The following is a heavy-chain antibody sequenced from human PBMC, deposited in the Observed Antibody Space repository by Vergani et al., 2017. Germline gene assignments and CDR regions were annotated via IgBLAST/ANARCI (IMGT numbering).Heavy chain of an antibody. CDR1: GGYFSGHF. D-gene: IGHD4-17*01. CDR2: INHSGST. Sequence: QVQLQQWGAGLLKSPETVSLTCAVYGGYFSGHFWSWIRQPPGKGLEWIGEINHSGSTNYNPTLKSRVTISVDTSKNQFSLKLSSVTAADTAVYYCARKRAYGAYPRWFDPWGQGTLVTVSS. CDR3: ARKRAYGAYPRWFDP. V-gene: IGHV4-34*01. J-gene: IGHJ5*02.